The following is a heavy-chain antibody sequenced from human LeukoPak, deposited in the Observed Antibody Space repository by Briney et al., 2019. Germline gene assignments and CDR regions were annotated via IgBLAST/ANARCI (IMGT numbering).Heavy chain of an antibody. D-gene: IGHD3-10*01. CDR2: ISGGST. CDR1: GFTVSSNE. CDR3: AKDIGGGSGSYYYYYMDV. J-gene: IGHJ6*03. Sequence: GGSLRLSCAASGFTVSSNEMSWVRQAPGKGLEWVSSISGGSTYYADSVKGRFTISRDNSKNTLYLQMNSLRAEDTAVYYRAKDIGGGSGSYYYYYMDVWGKGTTVTISS. V-gene: IGHV3-38-3*01.